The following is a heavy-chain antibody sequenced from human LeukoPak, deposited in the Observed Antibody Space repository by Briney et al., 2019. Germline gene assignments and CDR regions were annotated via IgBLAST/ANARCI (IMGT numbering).Heavy chain of an antibody. CDR1: GGSISSSNW. V-gene: IGHV4-4*02. J-gene: IGHJ4*02. CDR3: ATYYESSDFRFDY. Sequence: PSGTLSLTCAVSGGSISSSNWWSWIRQPPGKGLEWIGEIYHSGSTNYNPSLKSRVIMSVDKSRNQFSLKLSSVTAADTAVYYCATYYESSDFRFDYWGQGTLVTVSS. CDR2: IYHSGST. D-gene: IGHD3-22*01.